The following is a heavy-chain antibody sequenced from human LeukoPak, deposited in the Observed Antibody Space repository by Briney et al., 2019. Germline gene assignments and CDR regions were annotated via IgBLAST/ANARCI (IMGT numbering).Heavy chain of an antibody. J-gene: IGHJ3*02. D-gene: IGHD5-18*01. CDR2: INPNSGGT. V-gene: IGHV1-2*06. Sequence: ASVKVSCKASGYTFTGYYMHWVRQAPGQGLEWMGRINPNSGGTNYAQKFQGRVTMTRDTSISTAYMELSRLRSDDTAVYYCASLHTTAMVISYAFDIWSQGTMVTVSS. CDR1: GYTFTGYY. CDR3: ASLHTTAMVISYAFDI.